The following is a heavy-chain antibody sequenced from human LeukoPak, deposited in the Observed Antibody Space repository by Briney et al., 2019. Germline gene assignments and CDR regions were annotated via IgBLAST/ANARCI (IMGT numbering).Heavy chain of an antibody. V-gene: IGHV1-8*03. D-gene: IGHD3-3*01. Sequence: ASVKVSCKASGYTFTSYYMHWVRQAPGQGLEWMGWMNPNSGNTGYAQKFQGRVTITRNTSISTAYMELSSLRSEDTAVYYCARGPPYYDFWSGYGYYYYYMDVWGKGTTVTVSS. J-gene: IGHJ6*03. CDR1: GYTFTSYY. CDR3: ARGPPYYDFWSGYGYYYYYMDV. CDR2: MNPNSGNT.